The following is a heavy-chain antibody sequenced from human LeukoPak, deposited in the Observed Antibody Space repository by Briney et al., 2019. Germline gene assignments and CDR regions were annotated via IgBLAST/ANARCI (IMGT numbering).Heavy chain of an antibody. J-gene: IGHJ5*02. V-gene: IGHV3-23*01. CDR1: GFTFSSYA. CDR2: ISGSGGST. CDR3: AKVPRHSEQLVINWFDP. D-gene: IGHD6-6*01. Sequence: GGSLRLSCAASGFTFSSYAMSWVRQAPGKGLEWVSAISGSGGSTYYADSVKGRFTISRDNSKNTLYLQMNSLRAEDTAVYYCAKVPRHSEQLVINWFDPWGQGTLVTVSS.